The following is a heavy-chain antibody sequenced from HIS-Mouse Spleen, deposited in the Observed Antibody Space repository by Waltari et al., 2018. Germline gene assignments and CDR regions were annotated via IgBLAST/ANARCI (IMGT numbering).Heavy chain of an antibody. CDR3: AREIPYSSSRYDWYFDL. D-gene: IGHD6-13*01. J-gene: IGHJ2*01. V-gene: IGHV4-39*07. Sequence: QLQLQESGPGLVKPSETLSLTCTVSGGSLSSSSYYWGWIRQPPGKGLEWIGSIYYSGSTYYNPSLKSRVTISVDTSKNQFSLKLSSVTAADTAVYYCAREIPYSSSRYDWYFDLWGRGTLVTVSS. CDR1: GGSLSSSSYY. CDR2: IYYSGST.